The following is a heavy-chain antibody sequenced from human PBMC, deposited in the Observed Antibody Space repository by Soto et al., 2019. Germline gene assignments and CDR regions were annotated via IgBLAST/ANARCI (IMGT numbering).Heavy chain of an antibody. J-gene: IGHJ4*02. CDR1: GFTFDDYA. CDR2: FSWNSGNI. Sequence: GGSLRLSCVASGFTFDDYAMHWVRQAPGKGLEWVAGFSWNSGNIGYADAVKGRFTISRDNAKNSLYLQMNSLRPDDTALYYCAKDRDPGETTDGGEYFDYWGQGTLVTVSS. CDR3: AKDRDPGETTDGGEYFDY. V-gene: IGHV3-9*01. D-gene: IGHD3-16*01.